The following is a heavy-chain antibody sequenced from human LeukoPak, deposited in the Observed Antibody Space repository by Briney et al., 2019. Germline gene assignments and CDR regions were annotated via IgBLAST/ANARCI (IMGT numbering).Heavy chain of an antibody. CDR1: GFTFSSYS. CDR2: ISSSSSYI. J-gene: IGHJ4*02. CDR3: ASDPSSLIAGYSSS. D-gene: IGHD6-13*01. Sequence: GGSLRLSCAASGFTFSSYSMNWVRQAPGKGLEWVSSISSSSSYIYYADSVKGRFTISRDNAKNSLYLQMNSLRAEDTAVYYCASDPSSLIAGYSSSWGQGTLVTVSS. V-gene: IGHV3-21*01.